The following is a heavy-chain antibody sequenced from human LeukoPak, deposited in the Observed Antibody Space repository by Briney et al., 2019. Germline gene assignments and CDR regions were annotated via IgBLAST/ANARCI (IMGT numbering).Heavy chain of an antibody. V-gene: IGHV4-34*01. D-gene: IGHD5-18*01. Sequence: SETLSLTCAVYGGSFSGYYWSWIRQPPGKGLEWIGEIYDSGSTNYNPSLKSRVTISVDTSKNQFSLKLSSVTAADTAVYYCARTTEGGYTYDYFYYYYMDVWGKGTTVTISS. CDR3: ARTTEGGYTYDYFYYYYMDV. CDR2: IYDSGST. J-gene: IGHJ6*03. CDR1: GGSFSGYY.